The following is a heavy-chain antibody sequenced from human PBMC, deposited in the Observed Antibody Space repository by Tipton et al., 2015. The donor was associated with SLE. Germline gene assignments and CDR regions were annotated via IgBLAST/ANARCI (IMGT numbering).Heavy chain of an antibody. J-gene: IGHJ3*02. D-gene: IGHD3-16*02. CDR1: GYSISSGYY. CDR2: INHSGST. V-gene: IGHV4-38-2*02. CDR3: AKDLVTFGGVIVMGDAFDI. Sequence: TLSLTCAVSGYSISSGYYWGWIRQPPGKGLEWIGSINHSGSTNYNPSLKSRVTISVDTSKNQFSLKLSSETAADTAVYYCAKDLVTFGGVIVMGDAFDIWGQGTMVTVSS.